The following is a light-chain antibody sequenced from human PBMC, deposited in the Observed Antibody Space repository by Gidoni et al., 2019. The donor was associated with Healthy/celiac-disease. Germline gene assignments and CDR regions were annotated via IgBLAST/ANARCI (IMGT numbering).Light chain of an antibody. CDR2: DAS. V-gene: IGKV3-11*01. CDR3: QQRSNWPLT. CDR1: QSVSYY. Sequence: ETVLPQSPASLSLSPGERATLACRASQSVSYYLAWYQQKPGQAPRLLIYDASNRATGTPARFSGSGSGTDFTLTISSLEPEDFAVYYCQQRSNWPLTFGGGTKVEIK. J-gene: IGKJ4*01.